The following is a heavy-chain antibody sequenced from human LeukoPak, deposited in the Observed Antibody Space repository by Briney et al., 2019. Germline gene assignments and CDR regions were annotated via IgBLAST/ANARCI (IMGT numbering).Heavy chain of an antibody. CDR2: ISGSGGSS. J-gene: IGHJ4*02. CDR3: ALRGYGERDH. Sequence: GGSLRLSCAASGLTFSSHAMSWVRQAPGKGREWVSSISGSGGSSYYADCVKGRFTISRDNSKNTQYLQMNTLRAGDTAVYYCALRGYGERDHWGQGALVTVSS. D-gene: IGHD4-17*01. V-gene: IGHV3-23*01. CDR1: GLTFSSHA.